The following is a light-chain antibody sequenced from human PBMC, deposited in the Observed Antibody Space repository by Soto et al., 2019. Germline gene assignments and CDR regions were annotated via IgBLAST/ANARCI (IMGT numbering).Light chain of an antibody. Sequence: EIVMTQSPATLSVSPGERVTLSCRASQSVINNLAWYQHKPGQAPRLLTSYASTGATVIPARFTVSGYGTQFTLTIHRLQSEDFAIYYCQQFHRWPGTFGGGPKVDIK. V-gene: IGKV3-15*01. CDR2: YAS. CDR1: QSVINN. J-gene: IGKJ4*01. CDR3: QQFHRWPGT.